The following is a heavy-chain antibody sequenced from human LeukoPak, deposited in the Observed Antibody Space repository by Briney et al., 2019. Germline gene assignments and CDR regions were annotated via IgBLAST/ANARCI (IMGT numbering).Heavy chain of an antibody. D-gene: IGHD3-10*01. J-gene: IGHJ4*02. CDR2: IGGTDGTT. Sequence: GGSLRPSCAASGFTFRNYVMNWVRQAPGKGLEWVSAIGGTDGTTFYAAFGKGRFTISRDNSRNTLYLQMNSLRAEDTAVYYCTKRIDGAGSYYIDFWGQGTVVTVSS. CDR3: TKRIDGAGSYYIDF. V-gene: IGHV3-23*01. CDR1: GFTFRNYV.